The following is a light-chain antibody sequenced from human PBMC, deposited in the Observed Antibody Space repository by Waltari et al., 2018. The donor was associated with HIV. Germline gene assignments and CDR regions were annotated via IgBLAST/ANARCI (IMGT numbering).Light chain of an antibody. CDR2: KAS. V-gene: IGKV1-5*03. J-gene: IGKJ2*01. CDR1: QSSYNW. Sequence: DIQVTKSPSTLSASVGDRITITCRTTQSSYNWLAWYQQKPGKAPKLLIYKASRLESGVPSRFSGGGSGTEFTLTISSLQPEDFATYYCQQYKSDYMYAFGLGTKLEIK. CDR3: QQYKSDYMYA.